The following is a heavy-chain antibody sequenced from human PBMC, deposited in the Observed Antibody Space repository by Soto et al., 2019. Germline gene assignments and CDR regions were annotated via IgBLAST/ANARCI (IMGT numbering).Heavy chain of an antibody. Sequence: ESGGGLVKPGGSLRLSCAASGFTFSDYYMSWIRQAPGKGLEWVSYISSSGSTIYYADSVKGRFTISRDNAKNSLYLQMNSLRVEDSAVYYCARGSTDAYPGSRIFDFWGRGTLVTVSA. D-gene: IGHD3-10*01. CDR1: GFTFSDYY. V-gene: IGHV3-11*01. CDR2: ISSSGSTI. CDR3: ARGSTDAYPGSRIFDF. J-gene: IGHJ4*02.